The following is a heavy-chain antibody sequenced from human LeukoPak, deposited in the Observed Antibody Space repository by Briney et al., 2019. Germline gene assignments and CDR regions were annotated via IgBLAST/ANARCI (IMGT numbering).Heavy chain of an antibody. CDR3: AKGAEIDH. CDR2: MTSPAATT. CDR1: GFNFNNFA. J-gene: IGHJ4*02. Sequence: GGSLRLSCAASGFNFNNFAMSWVRQAPGKGPEWLSAMTSPAATTYYAESVKGRFTISRDSSKSMVYLQMTSLRVEDTAIYYCAKGAEIDHWGQGTLVTVSS. V-gene: IGHV3-23*01.